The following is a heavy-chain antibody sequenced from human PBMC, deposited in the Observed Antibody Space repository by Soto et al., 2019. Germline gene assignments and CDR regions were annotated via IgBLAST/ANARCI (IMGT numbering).Heavy chain of an antibody. CDR2: ISWNSSSI. J-gene: IGHJ6*02. Sequence: EVQLVESGGGLVQPGRSLRLSCAASGFTFDDYAMHWVRQAPGKGLEWVSGISWNSSSIGYADSVKGRFTISRDNAKNSLYLQMNSLRAEDTALYYCAKDAITMVRGVISYYGMDVWGQGTTVTVSS. D-gene: IGHD3-10*01. CDR3: AKDAITMVRGVISYYGMDV. V-gene: IGHV3-9*01. CDR1: GFTFDDYA.